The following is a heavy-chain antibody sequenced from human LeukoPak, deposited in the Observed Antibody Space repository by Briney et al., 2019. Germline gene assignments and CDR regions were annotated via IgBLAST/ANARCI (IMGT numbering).Heavy chain of an antibody. CDR1: GDSVSTNLYY. D-gene: IGHD3-16*01. J-gene: IGHJ4*02. Sequence: SETLSSTCTVSGDSVSTNLYYWGWIRQPPGKGLEWIGNLFHSGTTYYNPSLKSRVSISVDTSKNQFSLKLNSVTAADTAVYYCARQGYGRSPFFDHWGQGTRVTVSS. CDR2: LFHSGTT. CDR3: ARQGYGRSPFFDH. V-gene: IGHV4-39*01.